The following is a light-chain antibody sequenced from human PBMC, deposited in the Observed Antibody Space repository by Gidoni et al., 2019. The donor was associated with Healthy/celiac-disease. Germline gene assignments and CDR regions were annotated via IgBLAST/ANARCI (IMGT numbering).Light chain of an antibody. CDR2: GAS. CDR3: QQYGSF. J-gene: IGKJ4*01. CDR1: QSVSSSY. V-gene: IGKV3-20*01. Sequence: VLTQSPGTLSLSPGERATFSCRPSQSVSSSYLAWYQQKPGQAPRLLIYGASSRATGIPDRFSGSGSGTNFTLTISRLEPEDFAVYYCQQYGSFFGGGTKVEIK.